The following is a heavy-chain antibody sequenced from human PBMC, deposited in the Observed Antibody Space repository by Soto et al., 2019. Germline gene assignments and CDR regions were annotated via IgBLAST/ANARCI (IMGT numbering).Heavy chain of an antibody. J-gene: IGHJ4*02. CDR1: GGSISSGGYY. CDR3: ARNSVVVVTAIDY. V-gene: IGHV4-31*03. CDR2: IYYSGST. Sequence: QVQLQESGPGLVKPSQTLSLTCTVSGGSISSGGYYWSWIRQHPGKGLEWIGYIYYSGSTYYNPSLKSRVTISVDTSKNQVSLKLSSVTAADTAVYYCARNSVVVVTAIDYWGQGTLVTVSS. D-gene: IGHD2-21*02.